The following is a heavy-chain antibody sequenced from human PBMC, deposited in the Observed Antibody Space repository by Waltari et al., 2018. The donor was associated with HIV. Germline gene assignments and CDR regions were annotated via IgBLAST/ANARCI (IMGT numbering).Heavy chain of an antibody. CDR2: SNSDGSRT. J-gene: IGHJ4*02. CDR3: ASLYNYVWGSPPPFDY. Sequence: EVQLVESGGGLVQPGGSLRLSCAASGFTFSSYWMHWVRQAPGKGLVWGSRSNSDGSRTNRADSVKGRFTSSRDNAKNTVYLQMNSLRAEDTALYYCASLYNYVWGSPPPFDYWGQGTLVTVSS. CDR1: GFTFSSYW. V-gene: IGHV3-74*01. D-gene: IGHD3-16*01.